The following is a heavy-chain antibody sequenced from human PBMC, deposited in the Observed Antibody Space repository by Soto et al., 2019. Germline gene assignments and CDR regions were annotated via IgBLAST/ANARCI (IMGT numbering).Heavy chain of an antibody. V-gene: IGHV4-39*01. Sequence: PSETQSLTGIVSGGSIRSGSDYWGWIRQPPGKGLEWIGSIYDSGNTYYNPSLKSRLTISVDSSKNQFSLNMTSVTAADTAVYYCARHGSFWGQGTLVTVSS. CDR3: ARHGSF. J-gene: IGHJ4*02. CDR2: IYDSGNT. D-gene: IGHD3-16*01. CDR1: GGSIRSGSDY.